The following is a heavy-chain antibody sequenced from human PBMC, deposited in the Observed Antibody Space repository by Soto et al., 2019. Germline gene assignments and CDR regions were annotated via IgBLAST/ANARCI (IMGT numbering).Heavy chain of an antibody. CDR2: ISSSGSTI. CDR3: AREVVTMVRGLEGGDV. CDR1: GFTFSSYS. Sequence: EVQLVESGGGLVKPGGSLRLSCAASGFTFSSYSMNWVRQAPGKGLEWVSSISSSGSTIYYADSVKGRFTISRDNAKNSLYLQMNSLRAEDTAVYYCAREVVTMVRGLEGGDVWGQGTTVTVSS. J-gene: IGHJ6*02. V-gene: IGHV3-21*04. D-gene: IGHD3-10*01.